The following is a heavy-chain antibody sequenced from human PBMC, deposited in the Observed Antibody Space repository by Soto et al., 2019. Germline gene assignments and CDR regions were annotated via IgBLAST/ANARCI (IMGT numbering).Heavy chain of an antibody. CDR2: IYPGDSDT. J-gene: IGHJ6*02. CDR3: ARLGKAYSCYNGRDV. Sequence: GESLKISCRGSGYSFTSYWIGWVRQMPGKGLEWMGIIYPGDSDTRYSPSFQGQVTISADKSIRTAYLQWSSLEASDTAMYYCARLGKAYSCYNGRDVWGQGTTVTVSS. CDR1: GYSFTSYW. D-gene: IGHD7-27*01. V-gene: IGHV5-51*01.